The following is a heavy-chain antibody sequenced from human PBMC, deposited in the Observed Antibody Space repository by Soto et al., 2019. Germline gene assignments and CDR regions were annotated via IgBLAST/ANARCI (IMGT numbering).Heavy chain of an antibody. Sequence: VSGPTLVNPTQTLTLTCTFSGFSLSTSGVGVGWIRQPPGKALEWLALIYWNDDKRYSPSLKSRLTITKDTSKNQVVLTMTNMDPVDTATYYCAHRPVYGDYPFDYYYYGMDVWGQGTTVTAP. V-gene: IGHV2-5*01. CDR1: GFSLSTSGVG. D-gene: IGHD4-17*01. CDR3: AHRPVYGDYPFDYYYYGMDV. J-gene: IGHJ6*02. CDR2: IYWNDDK.